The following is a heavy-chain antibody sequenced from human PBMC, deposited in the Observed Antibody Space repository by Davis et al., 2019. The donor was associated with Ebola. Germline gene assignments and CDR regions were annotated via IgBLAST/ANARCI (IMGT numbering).Heavy chain of an antibody. J-gene: IGHJ3*02. D-gene: IGHD3-3*01. CDR2: IYWDGDK. V-gene: IGHV2-5*02. CDR1: GFSLRPTGVA. CDR3: ARKPIGGAFDI. Sequence: SGPTLVKPTQPLTLTCTFSGFSLRPTGVAVGWIRQPPGKALEWLALIYWDGDKRHSPSLKTRLTISKDTSKNQVVLTMTNMDPVDTATYYCARKPIGGAFDIWGQGTMVTVSS.